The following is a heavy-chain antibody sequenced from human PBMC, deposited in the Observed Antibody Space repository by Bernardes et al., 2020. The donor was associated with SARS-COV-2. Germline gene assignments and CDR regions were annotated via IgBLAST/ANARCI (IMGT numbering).Heavy chain of an antibody. CDR2: INPNSGGT. CDR3: ARDAPSSSVGAPDY. CDR1: GYTFTGYY. Sequence: ASVKVSCKASGYTFTGYYMHWVRQAPGQGLEWMGWINPNSGGTNYAQKFQGRVTMTRDTSISTAYMELSRLRSDDTAVYYCARDAPSSSVGAPDYWGQGTLVTVSS. V-gene: IGHV1-2*02. J-gene: IGHJ4*02. D-gene: IGHD1-26*01.